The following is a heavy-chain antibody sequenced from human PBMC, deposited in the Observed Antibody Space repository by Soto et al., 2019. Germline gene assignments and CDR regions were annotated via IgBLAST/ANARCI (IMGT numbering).Heavy chain of an antibody. Sequence: EVQLVESGGGLVQPGRSLRLSCAASGFILENSGMHWVRQAPGKGLEWVSGISWNSGNIGYADSVKGRFSISRDNAKKSLYLQMNSLRPDDTACYFCVKAVVRGLIVEVPVYFDICGLGTLVTISS. CDR2: ISWNSGNI. CDR1: GFILENSG. CDR3: VKAVVRGLIVEVPVYFDI. D-gene: IGHD2-21*01. V-gene: IGHV3-9*01. J-gene: IGHJ4*02.